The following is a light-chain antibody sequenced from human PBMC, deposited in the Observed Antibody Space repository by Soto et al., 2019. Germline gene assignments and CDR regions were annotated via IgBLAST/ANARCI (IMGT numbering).Light chain of an antibody. J-gene: IGKJ1*01. CDR3: QQYNNWPRT. Sequence: EIVMTQSPATLSMSPGERATLSCRASQSVDSSLAWYQQKPGQGPRLLIYDASTRASGIPGRFSGSGSGTEFTLTIGSLQSEDSAIYYCQQYNNWPRTFGQGTKVEIK. CDR2: DAS. V-gene: IGKV3D-15*01. CDR1: QSVDSS.